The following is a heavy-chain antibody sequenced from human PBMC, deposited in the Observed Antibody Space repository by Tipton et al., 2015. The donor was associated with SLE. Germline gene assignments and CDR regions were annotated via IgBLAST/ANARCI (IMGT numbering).Heavy chain of an antibody. V-gene: IGHV3-30*02. J-gene: IGHJ4*02. CDR1: GFSFSSYG. D-gene: IGHD2-2*01. CDR2: IRYDGSKK. Sequence: SLRLSCAASGFSFSSYGMHWVRQAPGKGLEWVAFIRYDGSKKYYADSVKGRFTISRDNAKNSLYLQMNSLRPEDTALYYCVKDVGFCSTITCYHFDYWGQGTLVTVSS. CDR3: VKDVGFCSTITCYHFDY.